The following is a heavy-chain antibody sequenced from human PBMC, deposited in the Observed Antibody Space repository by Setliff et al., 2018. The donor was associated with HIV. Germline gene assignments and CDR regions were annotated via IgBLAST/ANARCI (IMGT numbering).Heavy chain of an antibody. CDR1: EYSFSNYW. J-gene: IGHJ3*02. CDR3: VRYDVYEYGYQVFDI. D-gene: IGHD5-12*01. Sequence: PGESLKISCKASEYSFSNYWIGWVRQMPGKGLEWMGIIYPRDSKIRYSPSFQGQVTFSVDKSLNTAYLQWSSLKVSDSAIYYCVRYDVYEYGYQVFDIWGQGTTVTVSS. CDR2: IYPRDSKI. V-gene: IGHV5-51*01.